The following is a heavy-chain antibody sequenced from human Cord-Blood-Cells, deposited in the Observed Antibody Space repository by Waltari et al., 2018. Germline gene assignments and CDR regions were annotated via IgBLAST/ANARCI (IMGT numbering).Heavy chain of an antibody. Sequence: QVQLVQSGAEVKKPGASVKVSCKASGYTFTGYYMHWVRQAPGQGLEWMGRINPNRGGTNYAQKFQGRVTMTRDTSISTAYMELSRLRSDDTAVYDCAREETTVDYYGMDVWGQGTTVTVSS. CDR2: INPNRGGT. CDR1: GYTFTGYY. D-gene: IGHD4-4*01. V-gene: IGHV1-2*06. J-gene: IGHJ6*02. CDR3: AREETTVDYYGMDV.